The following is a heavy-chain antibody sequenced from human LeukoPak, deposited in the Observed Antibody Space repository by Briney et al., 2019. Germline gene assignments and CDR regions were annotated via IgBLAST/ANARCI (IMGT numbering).Heavy chain of an antibody. J-gene: IGHJ5*02. CDR1: GSSITTYTH. CDR3: ARRVIVGWFDP. D-gene: IGHD2/OR15-2a*01. Sequence: SETLSLTCTVSGSSITTYTHWGWIRQSPGKGLEWIASIHHTGNTYYNPSLESRVTISVDTSKNQFSLKLSSVTAADTAVYYCARRVIVGWFDPWGQGTLVTVSS. V-gene: IGHV4-38-2*02. CDR2: IHHTGNT.